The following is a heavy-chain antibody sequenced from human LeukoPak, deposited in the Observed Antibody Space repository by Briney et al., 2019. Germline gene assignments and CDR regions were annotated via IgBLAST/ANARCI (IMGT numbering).Heavy chain of an antibody. Sequence: SETLSLTCTVSGGSISSKNWWIWVRQSPGKGLEWIGEIYHTGSTNYNPSLKSRVTMSVDKSKNQFSLRLSSVTAADTAIYYCARDTGGRGRLDAFDIWGQGTMVTVSS. CDR3: ARDTGGRGRLDAFDI. D-gene: IGHD3-10*01. CDR1: GGSISSKNW. V-gene: IGHV4-4*02. J-gene: IGHJ3*02. CDR2: IYHTGST.